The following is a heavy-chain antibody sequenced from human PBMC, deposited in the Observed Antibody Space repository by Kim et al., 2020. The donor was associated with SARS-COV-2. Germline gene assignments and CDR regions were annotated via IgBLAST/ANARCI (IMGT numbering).Heavy chain of an antibody. CDR2: INHSGST. J-gene: IGHJ2*01. Sequence: SETLSLTCAVYGGSFSGYYWSWIRQPPGKGLEWIGEINHSGSTNYNPSLKSRVTISVDTSKNQFSLKLSSVTAADTAVYYCARELGGTYCGGDCSLSYWYVDLWGGGTLVAVSS. CDR1: GGSFSGYY. D-gene: IGHD2-21*02. V-gene: IGHV4-34*01. CDR3: ARELGGTYCGGDCSLSYWYVDL.